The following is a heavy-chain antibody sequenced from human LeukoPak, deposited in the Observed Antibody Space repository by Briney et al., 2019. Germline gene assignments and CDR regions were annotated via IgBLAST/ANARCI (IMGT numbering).Heavy chain of an antibody. CDR1: GFTFSNYW. Sequence: PGGSLRLSCAASGFTFSNYWMNWVRQAPEKGLEWVANVKEDGRVKQYMDSMKGRFTISRDNAQNSLYLQMNSLRVEDTAVYYCARDRDDGGFEYWGQGTLVTVSS. V-gene: IGHV3-7*01. D-gene: IGHD4-23*01. J-gene: IGHJ4*02. CDR2: VKEDGRVK. CDR3: ARDRDDGGFEY.